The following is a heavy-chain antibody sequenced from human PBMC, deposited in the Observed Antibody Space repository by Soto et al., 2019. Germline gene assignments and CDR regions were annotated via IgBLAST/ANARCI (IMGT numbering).Heavy chain of an antibody. J-gene: IGHJ5*02. CDR2: IYYSGST. CDR3: ARLRFLEWSSTGFDP. V-gene: IGHV4-30-4*01. D-gene: IGHD3-3*01. CDR1: GASISSGDYY. Sequence: PSETLSLTCTVSGASISSGDYYWSWIRQPPGKGLEWIGYIYYSGSTYYNPSLKSRVTISVDTSKNQFSLKLSSVTAADTAVYYCARLRFLEWSSTGFDPWGQGTLVTAPQ.